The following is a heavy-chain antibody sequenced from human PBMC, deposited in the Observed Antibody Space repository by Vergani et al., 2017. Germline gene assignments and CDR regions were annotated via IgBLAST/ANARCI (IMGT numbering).Heavy chain of an antibody. D-gene: IGHD5-12*01. J-gene: IGHJ3*02. V-gene: IGHV3-13*04. Sequence: EVQLVESGGGLVQPGGSLRLSCAASGFTFSSYDMHLVRQATGKGLEWVSAIGTAGDTYYPGSVKGRFTISRENAKNSLYLKMNSLRAGDTAVYYCARAPRRLGAFDIWGQGTMVTVSS. CDR1: GFTFSSYD. CDR2: IGTAGDT. CDR3: ARAPRRLGAFDI.